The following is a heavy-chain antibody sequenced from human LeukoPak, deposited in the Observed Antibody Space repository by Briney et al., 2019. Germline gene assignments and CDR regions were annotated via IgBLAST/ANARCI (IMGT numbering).Heavy chain of an antibody. CDR1: GFTVSSNY. CDR3: ARDGHLEASSGYYTPTLHFDY. CDR2: IYSGGST. J-gene: IGHJ4*02. V-gene: IGHV3-53*04. Sequence: GGSLRLSCAASGFTVSSNYMSWVRQAPGKGLEWVSVIYSGGSTYYADSVKGRFTISRHNSKNTLYLQMNSLRAEDTAVYYCARDGHLEASSGYYTPTLHFDYWGQGTLVTVSS. D-gene: IGHD3-22*01.